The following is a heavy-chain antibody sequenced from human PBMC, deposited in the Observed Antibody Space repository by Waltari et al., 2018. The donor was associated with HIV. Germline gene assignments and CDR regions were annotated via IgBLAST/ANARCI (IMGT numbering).Heavy chain of an antibody. J-gene: IGHJ4*02. Sequence: QVQLVQSVAEVKKLWASVKVSCKASGYTFTYYYMPWVRPAPGQGLEWTGWITPNSGATKYAQKLRGRVTMTRDTSISTAFMELGMLRSDDTAVYYCAIDPLYAVAVADIDYWGQGTLVTVSS. CDR2: ITPNSGAT. CDR1: GYTFTYYY. D-gene: IGHD6-19*01. CDR3: AIDPLYAVAVADIDY. V-gene: IGHV1-2*02.